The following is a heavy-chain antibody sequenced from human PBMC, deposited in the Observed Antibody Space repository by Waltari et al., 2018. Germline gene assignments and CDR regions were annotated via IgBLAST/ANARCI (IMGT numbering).Heavy chain of an antibody. CDR3: ARDPPQLADAFDI. CDR2: IYTRGST. CDR1: GGSISSGSYY. V-gene: IGHV4-61*02. J-gene: IGHJ3*02. Sequence: QVQLQESGPGLVKPSETLSLTCSVSGGSISSGSYYWTWIRQPAGKGLEWIGRIYTRGSTNYHPSLRSRLTISVDTSNNQFSLKLSSVTAADTAVYYCARDPPQLADAFDIWGQGTMVTVSS. D-gene: IGHD3-10*01.